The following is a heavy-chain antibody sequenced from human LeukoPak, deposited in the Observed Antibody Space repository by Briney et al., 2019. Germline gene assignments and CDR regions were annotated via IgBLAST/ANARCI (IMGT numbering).Heavy chain of an antibody. D-gene: IGHD5-18*01. Sequence: GGSLRLSCAASGFTFSSYWMSWVRQAPGKGLEWVANIKQYGSEKYYVDSVKGRFTISRDNAKNSLYLQMNSLRAEDTAVYYCATIQVSLYYMDVWGKGTTVTVSS. CDR2: IKQYGSEK. V-gene: IGHV3-7*01. CDR3: ATIQVSLYYMDV. CDR1: GFTFSSYW. J-gene: IGHJ6*03.